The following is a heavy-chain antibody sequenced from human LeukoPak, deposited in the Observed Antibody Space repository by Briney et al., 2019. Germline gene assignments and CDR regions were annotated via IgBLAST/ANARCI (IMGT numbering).Heavy chain of an antibody. V-gene: IGHV4-39*01. CDR2: IYYSGST. CDR3: ARQVYSGAHYFDY. J-gene: IGHJ4*02. CDR1: GGSISSRSCC. D-gene: IGHD1-26*01. Sequence: SETLSLTCTVSGGSISSRSCCWGWIRQPPGKGLEWIGTIYYSGSTYYNPSLKSRVTISVDTSKNQFSLRLSSVTAADTAVYYCARQVYSGAHYFDYWGQGTLVTVSS.